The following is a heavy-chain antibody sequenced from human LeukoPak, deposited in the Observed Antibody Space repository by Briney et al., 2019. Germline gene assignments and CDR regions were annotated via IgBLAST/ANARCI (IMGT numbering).Heavy chain of an antibody. Sequence: PSETLSLTCNVSGGSIGGHTFYWDWIRQPPGKGLEWIATIYYNGNTFFSPSLKSRVAISIDMSKSQFSLHLSSVTAADTAIYYCARLTALAGHRGAFDIWGPGTMVTVSS. J-gene: IGHJ3*02. CDR1: GGSIGGHTFY. D-gene: IGHD6-19*01. CDR2: IYYNGNT. V-gene: IGHV4-39*01. CDR3: ARLTALAGHRGAFDI.